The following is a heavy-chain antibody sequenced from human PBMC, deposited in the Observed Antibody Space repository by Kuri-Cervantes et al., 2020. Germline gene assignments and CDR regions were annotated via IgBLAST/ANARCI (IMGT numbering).Heavy chain of an antibody. CDR3: ARDWGYYDSSGYYYGTTDNWFDP. V-gene: IGHV4-4*07. CDR2: IHTSGST. Sequence: LETLSLTCTVSGGSISSYYWSWIRQPAGKGLEWIGRIHTSGSTNYNPSLKSRVTMSVDTSKNQFSLKLSSVTAADTAVYYCARDWGYYDSSGYYYGTTDNWFDPWGQGTLVTVSS. J-gene: IGHJ5*02. D-gene: IGHD3-22*01. CDR1: GGSISSYY.